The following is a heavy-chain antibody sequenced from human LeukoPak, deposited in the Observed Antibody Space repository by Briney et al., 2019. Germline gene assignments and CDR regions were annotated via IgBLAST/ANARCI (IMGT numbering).Heavy chain of an antibody. D-gene: IGHD3-22*01. CDR3: AKGRGYYDSSGYDY. V-gene: IGHV3-23*01. CDR2: LSGNGASI. Sequence: GGSLRLSCAASGFTFSSYWMNWVRQAPGKGLEWVSGLSGNGASIYYADSVKGRFTISRDNSKNTLYLQMNSLRAEDTAVYYCAKGRGYYDSSGYDYWGQGTLVTVSS. J-gene: IGHJ4*02. CDR1: GFTFSSYW.